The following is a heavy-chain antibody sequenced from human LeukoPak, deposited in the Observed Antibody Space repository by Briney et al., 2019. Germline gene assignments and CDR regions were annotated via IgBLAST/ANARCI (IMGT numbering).Heavy chain of an antibody. CDR2: IWYSGSTI. D-gene: IGHD3-22*01. CDR3: ARESSYYYDSSGYYAPGSGAFDI. V-gene: IGHV3-11*04. Sequence: GGSLRLSCAASGFTFSDYYMNWIRQAPGKGLEWVSYIWYSGSTIYYADSVKGRFTISRDNAKNSLYLQMNSLRAEDTAVYYCARESSYYYDSSGYYAPGSGAFDIWGQGTMVTVTS. J-gene: IGHJ3*02. CDR1: GFTFSDYY.